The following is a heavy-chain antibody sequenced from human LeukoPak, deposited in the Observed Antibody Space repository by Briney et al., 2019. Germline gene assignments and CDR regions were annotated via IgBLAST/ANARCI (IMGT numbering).Heavy chain of an antibody. CDR3: ARSRRDSAWYIDDY. CDR2: IDTTSTYI. D-gene: IGHD6-13*01. CDR1: GFIFSNFN. Sequence: GGSLRLSCAASGFIFSNFNMNWVRQAPGKGLEWVASIDTTSTYIFYGDSVRGRFTISRDHATNSLSLQMHSLTAGDTAVYYCARSRRDSAWYIDDYWGQGTLVTVSS. J-gene: IGHJ4*02. V-gene: IGHV3-21*01.